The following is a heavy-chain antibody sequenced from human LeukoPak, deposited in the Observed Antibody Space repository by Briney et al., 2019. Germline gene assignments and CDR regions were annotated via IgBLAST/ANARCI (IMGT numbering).Heavy chain of an antibody. CDR1: GYTFSIYS. CDR2: INAANGNT. J-gene: IGHJ4*02. Sequence: GASVKVSCKSSGYTFSIYSMHWVRQAPGQRLEWMGWINAANGNTKYSQEFQGRVTITKDTSATTTNMELSSLRYEDMAVYYCARGRSLFDIDYWGQGTLVTVSS. CDR3: ARGRSLFDIDY. D-gene: IGHD2-21*01. V-gene: IGHV1-3*03.